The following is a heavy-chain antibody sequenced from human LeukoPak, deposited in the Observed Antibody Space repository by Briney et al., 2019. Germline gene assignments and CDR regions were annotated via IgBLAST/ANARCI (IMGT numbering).Heavy chain of an antibody. V-gene: IGHV4-59*01. Sequence: SETLSLTCTVSGGSIIAFYWSWIRQPPGKGLEWIGYIYYSGSTNYTPSLKSRVTMSVDTSKNQFSLKLSSVTAADTAVYYCAKSNGYGLIDIWGQGTMVTVSS. CDR2: IYYSGST. J-gene: IGHJ3*02. D-gene: IGHD3-22*01. CDR1: GGSIIAFY. CDR3: AKSNGYGLIDI.